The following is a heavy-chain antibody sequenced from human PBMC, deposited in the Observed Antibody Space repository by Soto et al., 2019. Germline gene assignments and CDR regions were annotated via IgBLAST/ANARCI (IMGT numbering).Heavy chain of an antibody. D-gene: IGHD4-17*01. CDR1: GFNFSSYA. CDR2: ISGSGGST. V-gene: IGHV3-23*01. CDR3: AKDRLVYGDYTNLSYDY. J-gene: IGHJ4*02. Sequence: GGSMRLSCAASGFNFSSYAMSRVLKTPGKGLEWVSAISGSGGSTYYADSVKGRFTISRDNSKNTLYLQMNSLRAEDTAVYYCAKDRLVYGDYTNLSYDYWGQGTLVTVSS.